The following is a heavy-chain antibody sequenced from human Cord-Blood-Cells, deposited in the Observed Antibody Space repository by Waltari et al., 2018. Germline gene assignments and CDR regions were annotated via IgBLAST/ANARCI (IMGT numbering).Heavy chain of an antibody. CDR3: ATDRVVGGSGSYYYYYGMDV. J-gene: IGHJ6*02. Sequence: QVQLVQSGAEVKKPGASVKVSCKVSGYTLTELSMPWVRQAPGKGLEWMGGFDPEDGETIYAQKFQGRVTMTEDTATDTAYMELSSLRSEDTAVYYCATDRVVGGSGSYYYYYGMDVWGQGTTVTVSS. D-gene: IGHD3-10*01. CDR1: GYTLTELS. CDR2: FDPEDGET. V-gene: IGHV1-24*01.